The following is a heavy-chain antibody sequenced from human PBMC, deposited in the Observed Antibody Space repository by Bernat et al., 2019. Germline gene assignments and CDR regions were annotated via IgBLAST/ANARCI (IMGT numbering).Heavy chain of an antibody. Sequence: EVQLVESGGGLVKPGGSLRLSCAASGFTFNNAWMNWVRQAPGKGLEWVGRIKTKTDGGTTDYTAPVKGRFTVSRDDPKNTVYLQINSLKPEDTAVYYCTTDPPGGVVTGGLGYWGQGTLVTVSS. V-gene: IGHV3-15*07. CDR2: IKTKTDGGTT. D-gene: IGHD4-23*01. CDR3: TTDPPGGVVTGGLGY. CDR1: GFTFNNAW. J-gene: IGHJ4*02.